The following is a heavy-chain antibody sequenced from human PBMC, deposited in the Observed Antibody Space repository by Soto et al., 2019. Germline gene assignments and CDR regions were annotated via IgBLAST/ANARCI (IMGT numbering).Heavy chain of an antibody. CDR2: IYYSGST. J-gene: IGHJ4*02. D-gene: IGHD3-22*01. Sequence: SETLSLTCSVSGDSISGTYYYWGWIRQAPGKGLEWIGSIYYSGSTNYNPSLKSRVTISVDTSKNQFSLKLSSVTAADTAVYYCARGLYLGYYYDSSGKNWGQGTLVTVSS. V-gene: IGHV4-39*07. CDR3: ARGLYLGYYYDSSGKN. CDR1: GDSISGTYYY.